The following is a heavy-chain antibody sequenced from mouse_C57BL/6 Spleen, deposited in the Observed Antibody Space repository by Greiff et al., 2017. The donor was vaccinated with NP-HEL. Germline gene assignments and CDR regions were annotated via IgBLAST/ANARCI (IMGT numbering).Heavy chain of an antibody. CDR2: ISYDGSN. J-gene: IGHJ2*01. Sequence: EVQLQESGPGLVKPSQSLSLTCSVTGYSITSGYYWNWIRQFPGNKLEWMGYISYDGSNNYNPSLKNRISITRDTSKNQFFLKLNSVTTEDTATYYCARDDELFDYWGQGTTLTVSS. CDR3: ARDDELFDY. CDR1: GYSITSGYY. V-gene: IGHV3-6*01.